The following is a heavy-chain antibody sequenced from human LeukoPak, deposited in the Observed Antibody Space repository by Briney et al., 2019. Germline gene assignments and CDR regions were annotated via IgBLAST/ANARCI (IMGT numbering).Heavy chain of an antibody. CDR3: ARAGDYYGSGSYAFDI. D-gene: IGHD3-10*01. CDR2: ISSSGSTI. Sequence: GGSLRLSCAASGFTFSDYYMSWIRQAPGKGLEWVSYISSSGSTIYYADSVKGRFTISRDNAKNSLYLQMNSLRAEDTALYHCARAGDYYGSGSYAFDIWGQGTMVTVSS. J-gene: IGHJ3*02. CDR1: GFTFSDYY. V-gene: IGHV3-11*01.